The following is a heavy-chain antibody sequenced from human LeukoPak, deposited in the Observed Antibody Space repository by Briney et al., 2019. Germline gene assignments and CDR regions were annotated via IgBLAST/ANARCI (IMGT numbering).Heavy chain of an antibody. Sequence: ASVKVSCTASGYTFTGYYMHWVRQAPGQGLEWMGWINPNSGGTNYAQKFQGRVTMTRDTSISTAYMELSRLRSDVTAVYYCASNHHQYSSSRNVDYWGQGTLVTVSS. CDR3: ASNHHQYSSSRNVDY. CDR2: INPNSGGT. CDR1: GYTFTGYY. D-gene: IGHD6-6*01. V-gene: IGHV1-2*02. J-gene: IGHJ4*02.